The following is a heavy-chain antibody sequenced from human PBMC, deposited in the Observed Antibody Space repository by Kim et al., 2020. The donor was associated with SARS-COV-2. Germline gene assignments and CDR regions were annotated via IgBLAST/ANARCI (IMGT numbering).Heavy chain of an antibody. V-gene: IGHV3-23*01. Sequence: GGSLRLSCAASGITFSSYAMSWVRQAPGKGLEWVSAISGSGDNTYYADSVKGRFTISRDNSKNTLYLQMNSLRAEDTAVYYCAKAHTFFGVVISPAGNYGMDVWGQGTTVTVSS. CDR1: GITFSSYA. D-gene: IGHD3-3*01. CDR2: ISGSGDNT. J-gene: IGHJ6*02. CDR3: AKAHTFFGVVISPAGNYGMDV.